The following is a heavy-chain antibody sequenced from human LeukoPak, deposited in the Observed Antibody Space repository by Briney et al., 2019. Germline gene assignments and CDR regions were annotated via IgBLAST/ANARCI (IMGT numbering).Heavy chain of an antibody. CDR1: GGSISSYY. CDR3: AREGGLGNWFDP. J-gene: IGHJ5*02. CDR2: IYTSGST. V-gene: IGHV4-4*07. D-gene: IGHD1-26*01. Sequence: PSETLSLTCTVSGGSISSYYWSWIRQPAGKGLGWIGRIYTSGSTDYNPSLKSRVTISVDKSKNQFSLKVSSVTAADTAVYYCAREGGLGNWFDPWGQGTLVTVSS.